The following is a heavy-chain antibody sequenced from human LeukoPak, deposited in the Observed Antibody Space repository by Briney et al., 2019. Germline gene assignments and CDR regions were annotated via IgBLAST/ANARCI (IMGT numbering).Heavy chain of an antibody. CDR2: IKQDGSEK. CDR3: ARDRGYYDSSGYPLRGYYYGMDV. Sequence: GGSLRLSCAASGFTFSSYWMSWVRQAPGKGREWVANIKQDGSEKYYVDSVKGRFTISRDNAKNSLYLQMNSLRAEDTAVYYCARDRGYYDSSGYPLRGYYYGMDVWGQGTTVTVSS. CDR1: GFTFSSYW. D-gene: IGHD3-22*01. V-gene: IGHV3-7*01. J-gene: IGHJ6*02.